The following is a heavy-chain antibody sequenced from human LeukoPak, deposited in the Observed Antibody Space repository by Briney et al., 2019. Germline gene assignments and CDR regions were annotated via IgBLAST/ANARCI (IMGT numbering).Heavy chain of an antibody. D-gene: IGHD2-8*01. CDR2: ITGSDYST. V-gene: IGHV3-23*01. J-gene: IGHJ4*02. Sequence: GGSLRLFCAASGFTFSFSTYAMSWVRQAPGKGLEWVSSITGSDYSTYYADSVKARFTISRDNSKNTLYLQMNSLRAEDTAAYYCAKGYCTNYVCYFDYWGQGTLVTVSS. CDR3: AKGYCTNYVCYFDY. CDR1: GFTFSFSTYA.